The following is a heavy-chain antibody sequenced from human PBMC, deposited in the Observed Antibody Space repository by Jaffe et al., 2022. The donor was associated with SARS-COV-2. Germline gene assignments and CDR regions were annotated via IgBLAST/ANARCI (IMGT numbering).Heavy chain of an antibody. D-gene: IGHD1-26*01. Sequence: QLQLQESGPGLVKPSETLSLTCTVSGGSISSSSLYWGWIRQPPGKGLEWIGSIFYIGTPFYNPSLRSRVTISADTSKNQFSLKLTSVTAADTAVYYCARERSSSASTTLDYWGQGALVTVSS. V-gene: IGHV4-39*02. CDR1: GGSISSSSLY. CDR2: IFYIGTP. J-gene: IGHJ4*02. CDR3: ARERSSSASTTLDY.